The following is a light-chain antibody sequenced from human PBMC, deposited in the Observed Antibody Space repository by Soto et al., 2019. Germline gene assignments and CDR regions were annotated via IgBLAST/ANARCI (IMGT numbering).Light chain of an antibody. CDR2: AAS. CDR3: QQYHNWPPIT. Sequence: DILRTQSPATLSVSPGETAALSCRPIQSVITNLAWYKQKPGQAPRLLIHAASTRATGVPARFSGWGSGTEFTLTISSLQSEDFAVYYCQQYHNWPPITFGQGTRLEI. CDR1: QSVITN. V-gene: IGKV3-15*01. J-gene: IGKJ5*01.